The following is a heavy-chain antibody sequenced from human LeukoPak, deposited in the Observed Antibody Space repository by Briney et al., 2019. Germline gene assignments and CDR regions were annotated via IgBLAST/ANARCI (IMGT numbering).Heavy chain of an antibody. CDR3: ARARGITMIVVVPVNWFDP. CDR2: INPNSGGT. V-gene: IGHV1-2*02. Sequence: ASVKVSCKASGYTFTSYDINWVRQAPGQGLEWMGWINPNSGGTNYAQKFQGRVTMTRDTSISTAYMELSRLRSDDTAVYYCARARGITMIVVVPVNWFDPWGQGTLVTVSS. CDR1: GYTFTSYD. J-gene: IGHJ5*02. D-gene: IGHD3-22*01.